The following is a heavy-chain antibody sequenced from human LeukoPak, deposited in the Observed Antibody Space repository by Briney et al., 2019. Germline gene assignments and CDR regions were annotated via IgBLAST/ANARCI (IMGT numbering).Heavy chain of an antibody. J-gene: IGHJ4*02. V-gene: IGHV3-23*01. CDR3: AKDRSHDFWRGQGDF. CDR2: ISGRGDST. CDR1: GFTFNNYA. Sequence: GGSLRLSCAASGFTFNNYAMSWVRQAPGKGLEWVSAISGRGDSTYYVDSVKGRFTISRDNPKNTVYLQMDSLRAEDTAIYYCAKDRSHDFWRGQGDFWGQGSLVTVSS. D-gene: IGHD3-3*01.